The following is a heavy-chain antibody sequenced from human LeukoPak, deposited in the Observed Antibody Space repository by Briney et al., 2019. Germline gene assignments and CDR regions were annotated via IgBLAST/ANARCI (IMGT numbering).Heavy chain of an antibody. D-gene: IGHD3-10*01. CDR2: ISGSGGST. CDR3: AKDLMPNNYYGSGSYRSAFDI. J-gene: IGHJ3*02. V-gene: IGHV3-23*01. Sequence: GGSLRLSCAASGFTFSSYAMSWVRQAPGKGLEWASAISGSGGSTYYADSVKGRFTISRDNSKNTLYLQMNSLRAEDTAVYYCAKDLMPNNYYGSGSYRSAFDIWGQGTMVTVSS. CDR1: GFTFSSYA.